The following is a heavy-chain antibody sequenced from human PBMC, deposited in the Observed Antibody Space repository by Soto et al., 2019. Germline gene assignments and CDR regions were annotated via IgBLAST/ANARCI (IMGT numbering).Heavy chain of an antibody. Sequence: GGSLRLSCAASGFTFSSYDMHWVRQATGKGLEWVSAIGTAGDTYYPGSVKGRFTISRENAKNSLYLQMNSLRAGDTAVYYCARGFRGPAFDPWGQGTLVTVSS. J-gene: IGHJ5*02. CDR3: ARGFRGPAFDP. V-gene: IGHV3-13*01. D-gene: IGHD2-2*01. CDR1: GFTFSSYD. CDR2: IGTAGDT.